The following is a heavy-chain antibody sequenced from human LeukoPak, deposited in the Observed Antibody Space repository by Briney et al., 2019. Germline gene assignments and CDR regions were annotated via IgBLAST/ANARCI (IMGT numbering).Heavy chain of an antibody. CDR1: GFTFSSYG. D-gene: IGHD1-26*01. CDR2: ISGSGGST. Sequence: GGSLRLSCAASGFTFSSYGMHWVRQAPGKGLEWVSGISGSGGSTYYADSVKGRFTISRDNSKNTLYLQMNSLRAEDTAVYYCAKDRGGSTYYFDYWGRGTLVTVSS. J-gene: IGHJ4*02. V-gene: IGHV3-23*01. CDR3: AKDRGGSTYYFDY.